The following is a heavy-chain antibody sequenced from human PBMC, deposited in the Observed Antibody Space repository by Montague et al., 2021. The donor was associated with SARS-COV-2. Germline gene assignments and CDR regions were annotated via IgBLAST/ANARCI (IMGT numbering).Heavy chain of an antibody. Sequence: SETLSLTCGVSGASVTSTNWSSWVRQPTGKGLEWIGEIYHTGNTNYSPSLKNRASTSLDKSKNQLSLRLNVVTAADTADYYCASREEGSGYYGPFDYWGQGILVTVSS. D-gene: IGHD3-22*01. J-gene: IGHJ4*02. CDR3: ASREEGSGYYGPFDY. V-gene: IGHV4-4*02. CDR2: IYHTGNT. CDR1: GASVTSTNW.